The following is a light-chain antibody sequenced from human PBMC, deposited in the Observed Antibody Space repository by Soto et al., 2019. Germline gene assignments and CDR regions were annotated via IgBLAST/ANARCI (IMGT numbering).Light chain of an antibody. CDR2: GAS. CDR1: QTVSRN. Sequence: EIVMTQSPATLSVSPVERATLSCRASQTVSRNLAWYQQRPGQAPRLLIYGASTRATGIPDRFSGSGSGTDFTLTISRLEPEDSAVYYCQQYGSSPTWTFGQGTKVDI. V-gene: IGKV3-20*01. CDR3: QQYGSSPTWT. J-gene: IGKJ1*01.